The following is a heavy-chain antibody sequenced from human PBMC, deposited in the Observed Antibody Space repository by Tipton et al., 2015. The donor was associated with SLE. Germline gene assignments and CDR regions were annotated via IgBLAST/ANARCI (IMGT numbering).Heavy chain of an antibody. D-gene: IGHD1-26*01. CDR2: MNPNSGNT. CDR3: ASSGSQVDDAFDI. J-gene: IGHJ3*02. V-gene: IGHV1-8*01. Sequence: QVQLVQSGAEVKKPGASVKVSCKASGYTFTSYVINWVRQATGQGLEWMGWMNPNSGNTGYAQKFQGRVTMSRNTSISTAYMELSSLRSEGTAVYYCASSGSQVDDAFDIWGQGTMVTVSS. CDR1: GYTFTSYV.